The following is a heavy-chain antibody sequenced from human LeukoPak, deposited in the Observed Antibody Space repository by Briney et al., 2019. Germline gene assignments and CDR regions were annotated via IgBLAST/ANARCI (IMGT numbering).Heavy chain of an antibody. J-gene: IGHJ6*02. CDR3: TSLSNSYGTDV. CDR2: IKQDGSGK. CDR1: GFGFSTSW. V-gene: IGHV3-7*01. Sequence: GGSLTLSCAASGFGFSTSWMIWVRQAPGKGLEWVANIKQDGSGKYYVDSVKGRFTISRDNAKNSVYLQMNSLRDEDTAVYYCTSLSNSYGTDVWGQGTTATVSS. D-gene: IGHD2/OR15-2a*01.